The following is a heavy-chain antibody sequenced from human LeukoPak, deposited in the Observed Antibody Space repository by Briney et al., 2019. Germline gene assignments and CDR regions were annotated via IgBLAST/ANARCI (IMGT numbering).Heavy chain of an antibody. D-gene: IGHD6-13*01. CDR3: ARGIAAAGTNYYYYHMDV. CDR1: GGSISSYY. Sequence: SETLSLTCTVSGGSISSYYWSWIRQPPGKGLEWIGYIYYSGSTNYNPSLKSRVTISVDTSKNQFSLKLSSVTAADTAVYYCARGIAAAGTNYYYYHMDVWGKGTTVTVSS. V-gene: IGHV4-59*08. CDR2: IYYSGST. J-gene: IGHJ6*03.